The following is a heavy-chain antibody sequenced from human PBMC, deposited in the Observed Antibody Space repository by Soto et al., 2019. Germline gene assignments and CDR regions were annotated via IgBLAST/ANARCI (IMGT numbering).Heavy chain of an antibody. J-gene: IGHJ4*02. CDR3: ARDLSRYYDSSGPGDY. CDR1: GFTFSSYG. Sequence: QVQLVESGGGVVQPGRSLRLSCAASGFTFSSYGMHWVRQAPGKGLEWVAVIWYDGSNKYYVDSVKGRFTISRDNSKNTLYLQMNSLRAEDTAVYYCARDLSRYYDSSGPGDYWGQGTLVTVSS. V-gene: IGHV3-33*01. D-gene: IGHD3-22*01. CDR2: IWYDGSNK.